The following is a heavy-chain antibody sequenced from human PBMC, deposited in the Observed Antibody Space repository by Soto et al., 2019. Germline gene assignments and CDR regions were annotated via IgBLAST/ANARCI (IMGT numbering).Heavy chain of an antibody. CDR3: AKVPYCSSTSCQDELFGWFDP. D-gene: IGHD2-2*01. V-gene: IGHV3-30*18. CDR2: ISYDGSNK. CDR1: GFTFSSYG. Sequence: GGSLRLSCAASGFTFSSYGMHWVRQAPGKGLEWVAVISYDGSNKYYADSVKGRFTISRDNSKNTLYLQMNSLRAEDTAVYYCAKVPYCSSTSCQDELFGWFDPWGQGTLVTVSS. J-gene: IGHJ5*02.